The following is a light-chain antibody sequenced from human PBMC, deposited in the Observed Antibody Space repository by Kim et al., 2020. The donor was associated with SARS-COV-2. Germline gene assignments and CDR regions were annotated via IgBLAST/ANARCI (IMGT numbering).Light chain of an antibody. CDR1: STNIGSNT. CDR2: NNN. J-gene: IGLJ3*02. Sequence: ELTQPPSASGTPGQRVTISCSGRSTNIGSNTVTWYQQLPGTAPKLPIYNNNQRPSGVPDRFSVSKSVTSASLAISGLQSEDETDYYCAAWDDRLNGRVFGGGPKLTV. V-gene: IGLV1-44*01. CDR3: AAWDDRLNGRV.